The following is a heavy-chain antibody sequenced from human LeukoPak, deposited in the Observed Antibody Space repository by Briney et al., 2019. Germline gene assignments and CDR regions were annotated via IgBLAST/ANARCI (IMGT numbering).Heavy chain of an antibody. V-gene: IGHV3-74*01. J-gene: IGHJ4*02. D-gene: IGHD2-2*01. CDR2: ITNDGSST. Sequence: GGSLRLSCAASGFTFSHYYMHWVRQAPGKGLVWVSRITNDGSSTNYADSVKGRFTISRDNAKNTLYLQMDSLRAEDTAVYYCASDIVLVPDAADYWGQGTLVTVPS. CDR1: GFTFSHYY. CDR3: ASDIVLVPDAADY.